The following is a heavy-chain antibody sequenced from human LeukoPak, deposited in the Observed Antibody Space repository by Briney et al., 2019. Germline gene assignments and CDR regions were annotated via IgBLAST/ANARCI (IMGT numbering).Heavy chain of an antibody. V-gene: IGHV3-33*06. J-gene: IGHJ4*02. CDR2: IWYDGSNK. CDR3: AKSNSNYYFDY. D-gene: IGHD4-11*01. Sequence: PGRSLRLSCAASGFTFSSYGMHWVRQAPGKGLEWVAVIWYDGSNKYYADSVKGRFTISRDNSKNTLYLQMNSLRAEDTAVYYCAKSNSNYYFDYWGQGTLVTVSS. CDR1: GFTFSSYG.